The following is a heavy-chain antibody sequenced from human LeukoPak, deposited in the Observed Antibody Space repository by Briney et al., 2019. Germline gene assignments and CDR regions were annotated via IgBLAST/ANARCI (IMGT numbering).Heavy chain of an antibody. Sequence: SETLSLTCTVSGDSISNYYWSWIRQSAGKGLEWIGRIHSSGSTNYNPSLKSRVTISVDTSKNQFSLKLSSVTAADTAVYYCARRGYDILTGYPLAFDIWGQGTMVTVSS. CDR1: GDSISNYY. CDR3: ARRGYDILTGYPLAFDI. D-gene: IGHD3-9*01. CDR2: IHSSGST. J-gene: IGHJ3*02. V-gene: IGHV4-4*07.